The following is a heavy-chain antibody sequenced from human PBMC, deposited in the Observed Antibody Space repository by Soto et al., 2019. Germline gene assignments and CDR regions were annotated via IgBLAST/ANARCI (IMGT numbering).Heavy chain of an antibody. J-gene: IGHJ6*02. V-gene: IGHV3-30*18. Sequence: GGSLRLSCEASGFTFSTYGMHWVRQAPGKGLEWVAVTSYDGSNNYYADSVKGRFTISRDNSKNTLYLQMNSLRLEDTAVYHCAKNGIGIRSSYYGMDVWGQGTTVTVSS. D-gene: IGHD1-26*01. CDR3: AKNGIGIRSSYYGMDV. CDR2: TSYDGSNN. CDR1: GFTFSTYG.